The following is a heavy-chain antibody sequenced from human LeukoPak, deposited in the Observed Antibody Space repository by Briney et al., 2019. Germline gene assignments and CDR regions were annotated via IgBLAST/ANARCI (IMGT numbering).Heavy chain of an antibody. Sequence: SETLSLTCTVSGGSISSSSYYWGWIRQPPEKGLEWIGSIYYSGSTYYNPSLKSRVTISVDTSKNQFSLKLSSVTAADTAVYYWPSRDSSGWYFRYDYWGQETLVTVSS. J-gene: IGHJ4*02. CDR3: PSRDSSGWYFRYDY. CDR1: GGSISSSSYY. V-gene: IGHV4-39*01. CDR2: IYYSGST. D-gene: IGHD6-19*01.